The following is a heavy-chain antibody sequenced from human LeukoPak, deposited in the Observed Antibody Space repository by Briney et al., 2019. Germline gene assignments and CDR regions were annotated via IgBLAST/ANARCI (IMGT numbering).Heavy chain of an antibody. CDR3: ARDHAFYFSYGDY. CDR1: GFTFSNYG. Sequence: GGSLRLSCAASGFTFSNYGMHWVRQAPGKGLEWVAVIFYDGSTKHYADSVKGRFTISRDNSKNTVYLQMDSLRAEDTAVYYCARDHAFYFSYGDYRGQGTLVTVSS. V-gene: IGHV3-33*01. D-gene: IGHD2/OR15-2a*01. J-gene: IGHJ4*02. CDR2: IFYDGSTK.